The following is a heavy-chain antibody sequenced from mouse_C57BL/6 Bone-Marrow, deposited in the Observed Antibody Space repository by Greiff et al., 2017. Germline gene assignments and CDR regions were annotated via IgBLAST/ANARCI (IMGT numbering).Heavy chain of an antibody. V-gene: IGHV2-2*01. J-gene: IGHJ4*01. D-gene: IGHD2-3*01. Sequence: VQLQQSGPGLVQPSQSLSITCTVSGFSLTSYGVHWVRQSPGKGLEWLVVIWSGGSTDYNAAFISRLSISKDNSKSQVFFKMNSLQADDTAIYYCARKRGGYSYYYYAMDYWGQGTSVTVSS. CDR2: IWSGGST. CDR1: GFSLTSYG. CDR3: ARKRGGYSYYYYAMDY.